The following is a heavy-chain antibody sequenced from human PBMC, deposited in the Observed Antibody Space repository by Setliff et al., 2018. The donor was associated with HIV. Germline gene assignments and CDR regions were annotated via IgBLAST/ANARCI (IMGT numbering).Heavy chain of an antibody. CDR1: GFSFGDYW. V-gene: IGHV3-7*03. CDR2: IREDATSK. J-gene: IGHJ4*02. CDR3: ARDAPGYSHVLDF. Sequence: GGSLRLSCACSGFSFGDYWMTWVRQAPGKGLEWVASIREDATSKYYVGSVKGRFTISRDSSKNTLYLQMNSLRAEDTALYFCARDAPGYSHVLDFWGQGTLVTVSS. D-gene: IGHD5-18*01.